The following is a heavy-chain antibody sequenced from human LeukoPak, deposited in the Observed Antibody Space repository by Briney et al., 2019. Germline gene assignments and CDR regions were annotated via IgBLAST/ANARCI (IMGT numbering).Heavy chain of an antibody. D-gene: IGHD3-10*01. V-gene: IGHV4-39*01. Sequence: PSETLSLTCSVSGGSINSNSDYWAWIRQPPGKGLEWVGIIFYSGSGTTYYNPSLERRLTITVDTTKNQFFLNLRSVTAADTAIYYCARHPTTTYYFGFRNNDYLLDVWGQGTTVTVSS. CDR1: GGSINSNSDY. J-gene: IGHJ6*02. CDR3: ARHPTTTYYFGFRNNDYLLDV. CDR2: IFYSGSGTT.